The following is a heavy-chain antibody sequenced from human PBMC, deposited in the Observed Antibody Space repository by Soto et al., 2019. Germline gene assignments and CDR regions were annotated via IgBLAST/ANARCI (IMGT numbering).Heavy chain of an antibody. CDR3: ARAHRPAAIAVLDH. J-gene: IGHJ4*02. Sequence: QVQLEQSGTEVKEPGASVKVSCKASAYSFTSYNINWVRQTTGQGLEWMGWVNPSNGDAGLAQRFQGRVTMSSDTSITTAFVEVSSLAPEDTAIYFCARAHRPAAIAVLDHWGQGTLVSVSS. D-gene: IGHD2-2*01. CDR1: AYSFTSYN. CDR2: VNPSNGDA. V-gene: IGHV1-8*01.